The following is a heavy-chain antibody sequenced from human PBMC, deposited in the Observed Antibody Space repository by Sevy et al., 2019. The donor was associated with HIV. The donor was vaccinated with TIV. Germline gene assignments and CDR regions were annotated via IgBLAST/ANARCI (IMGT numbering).Heavy chain of an antibody. Sequence: GGSLRLSCAASGFTFSSYWMHWVRQAPGKGLVWVSRINSDGSSTSYADSVKGRFTISRDNAKNTLYLQMNSLGAEDTAVYYCARSGQQLVRRVHYYYYYYMDVWGKGTTVTVSS. J-gene: IGHJ6*03. CDR3: ARSGQQLVRRVHYYYYYYMDV. D-gene: IGHD6-13*01. V-gene: IGHV3-74*01. CDR2: INSDGSST. CDR1: GFTFSSYW.